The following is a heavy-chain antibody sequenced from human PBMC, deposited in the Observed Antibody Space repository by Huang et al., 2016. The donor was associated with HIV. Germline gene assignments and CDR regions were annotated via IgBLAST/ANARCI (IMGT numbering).Heavy chain of an antibody. V-gene: IGHV3-30*03. Sequence: QVQLGESGGGVVQPEKSLRLACAASGFDFGSYCMNWVRQAPGKGPQWVAVISNDGNNKYYSESVKGRFIISIDNSKNTLYLQMNSLRGEDTAIYYCARGGILGTSWYRPFDYWGQGTLVTVSS. J-gene: IGHJ4*02. D-gene: IGHD6-13*01. CDR2: ISNDGNNK. CDR3: ARGGILGTSWYRPFDY. CDR1: GFDFGSYC.